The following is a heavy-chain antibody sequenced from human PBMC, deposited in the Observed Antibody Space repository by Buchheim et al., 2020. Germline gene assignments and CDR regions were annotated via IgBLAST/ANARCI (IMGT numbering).Heavy chain of an antibody. V-gene: IGHV3-43*01. CDR2: ISWDGDTT. D-gene: IGHD2-15*01. J-gene: IGHJ4*02. CDR1: GFTFEDYM. Sequence: EVQLAESGGVVVQPGGSLTLSCAASGFTFEDYMMHWVRQAPGKGLEWVSLISWDGDTTSYAESVKGRFTISRDNSKSPLYLQMNSLRIEDTAFYYCAKGGRTGSLDSWGQGTL. CDR3: AKGGRTGSLDS.